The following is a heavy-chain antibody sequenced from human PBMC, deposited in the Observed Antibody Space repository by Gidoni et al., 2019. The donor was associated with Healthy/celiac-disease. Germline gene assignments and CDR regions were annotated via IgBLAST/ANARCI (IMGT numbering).Heavy chain of an antibody. CDR3: ARTANYDYIWGSYRFDP. J-gene: IGHJ5*02. CDR2: IFSNDEK. V-gene: IGHV2-26*01. Sequence: LEWLAHIFSNDEKSYSTSLKSRLTISKDTSKSQVVLTMTNMDPVDTATYYCARTANYDYIWGSYRFDPWGQGTLVTVSS. D-gene: IGHD3-16*02.